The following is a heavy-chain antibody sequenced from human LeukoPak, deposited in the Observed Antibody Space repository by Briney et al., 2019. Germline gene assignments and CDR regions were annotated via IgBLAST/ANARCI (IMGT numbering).Heavy chain of an antibody. Sequence: ASVKVSCKASGYTFTGYYMHWVRQAPGQGLEWMGRINPNSGGTNYAQKLQGRVTMTGDTSISTAYVELSRLRFDDTAVYYCAREVCTNGVCFGGYFDYWGQGTLVTVSS. V-gene: IGHV1-2*06. CDR1: GYTFTGYY. D-gene: IGHD2-8*01. CDR3: AREVCTNGVCFGGYFDY. J-gene: IGHJ4*02. CDR2: INPNSGGT.